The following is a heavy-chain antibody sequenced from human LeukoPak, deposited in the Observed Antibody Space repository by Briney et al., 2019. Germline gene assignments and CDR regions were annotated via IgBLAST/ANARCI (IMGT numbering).Heavy chain of an antibody. CDR1: GFTFSSYS. J-gene: IGHJ4*02. D-gene: IGHD5-18*01. CDR3: AESGYSYGYIDY. V-gene: IGHV3-21*01. CDR2: ISSSSSYI. Sequence: GGSLRLSCAASGFTFSSYSMNWVRQAPGKGLEWVSSISSSSSYIYCADSVKGRFTISRDNAKNSLYLQMNSLRAENTAVYYCAESGYSYGYIDYWGQGTLVTVSS.